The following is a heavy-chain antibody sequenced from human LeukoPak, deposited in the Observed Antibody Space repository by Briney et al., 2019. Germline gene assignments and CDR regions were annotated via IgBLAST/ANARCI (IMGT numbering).Heavy chain of an antibody. Sequence: GGSLRLSCAASGFTFSSYGMHWVRQAPGKGLEWVAVISYDGSNKYYAASVKGRFTISRDNSKNTLYLQMNSLRAEDTAVYYCAKDLVGDPSGDAFDIWGQGTMVTVSS. CDR2: ISYDGSNK. CDR3: AKDLVGDPSGDAFDI. V-gene: IGHV3-30*18. D-gene: IGHD1-26*01. J-gene: IGHJ3*02. CDR1: GFTFSSYG.